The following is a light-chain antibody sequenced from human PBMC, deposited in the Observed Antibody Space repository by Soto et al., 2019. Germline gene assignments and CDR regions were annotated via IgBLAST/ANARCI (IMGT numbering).Light chain of an antibody. V-gene: IGLV3-21*04. CDR3: QVWDSSSALGVV. CDR2: YDS. CDR1: NIGSKS. J-gene: IGLJ2*01. Sequence: SYELTQPPSVSVAPGKTARITCGGNNIGSKSVHWYQQKPGQAPVLVIYYDSDRPSGIPERFSGSNSGNTATRTISRVEAGDEADYYCQVWDSSSALGVVFGGGTKLTVL.